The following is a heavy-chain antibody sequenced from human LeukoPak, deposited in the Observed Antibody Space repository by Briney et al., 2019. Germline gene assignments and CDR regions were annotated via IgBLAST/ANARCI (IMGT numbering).Heavy chain of an antibody. Sequence: SVKVSCKASRGTFSSYGIYWVRQAPGQGLEWMGGIIPIFGTAKYEQKFQGRVTITADESTSTAYMELSSLRSEDTAEYYCARDQAVAGTTDAFDIWGQGTMVTVSS. CDR2: IIPIFGTA. V-gene: IGHV1-69*13. D-gene: IGHD6-19*01. CDR3: ARDQAVAGTTDAFDI. CDR1: RGTFSSYG. J-gene: IGHJ3*02.